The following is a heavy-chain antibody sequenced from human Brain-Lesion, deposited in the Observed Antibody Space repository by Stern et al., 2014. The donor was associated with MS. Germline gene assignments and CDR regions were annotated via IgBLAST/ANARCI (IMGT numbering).Heavy chain of an antibody. J-gene: IGHJ5*02. CDR3: AGEEDIRYCSGGSCTGNWFDP. Sequence: QLQLQESGPGLVKPSETLSLTCTVAGGSVSSTSYAWAWIRQPPGKGLEWIGTLYYSGNTYYSPSLKSRLTISLDTSKNQFSLQLRSGTAADTAVYYCAGEEDIRYCSGGSCTGNWFDPWGQGTLVTVSS. CDR2: LYYSGNT. D-gene: IGHD2-15*01. V-gene: IGHV4-39*01. CDR1: GGSVSSTSYA.